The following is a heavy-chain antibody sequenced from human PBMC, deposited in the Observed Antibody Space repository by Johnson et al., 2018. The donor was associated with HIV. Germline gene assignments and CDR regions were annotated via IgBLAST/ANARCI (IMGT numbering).Heavy chain of an antibody. V-gene: IGHV3-66*01. CDR1: GFSVSQYY. J-gene: IGHJ3*01. CDR2: IYSGATT. CDR3: AYCGDGGSDAFDL. D-gene: IGHD3-16*01. Sequence: EVQLVESGGGLVQPGGSLRLSCAASGFSVSQYYMSWVRQAPGKGLEWVSLIYSGATTDYADSVKGRCTISSDISKNTLYLQMNSLRAEDTVVYYCAYCGDGGSDAFDLWGQGTLVTVSS.